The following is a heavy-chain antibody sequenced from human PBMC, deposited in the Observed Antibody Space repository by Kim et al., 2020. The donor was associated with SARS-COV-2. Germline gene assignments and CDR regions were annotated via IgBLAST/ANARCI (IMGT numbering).Heavy chain of an antibody. CDR3: ARHHSSSWHRLRTDVFDY. CDR1: GYSFTSYW. CDR2: IYPGDSDT. J-gene: IGHJ4*02. Sequence: GESLKISCKGSGYSFTSYWIGWVRQMPGKGLEWMGIIYPGDSDTRYSPSFQGQVTISADKSISTAYLQWSSLKASDTAMYYCARHHSSSWHRLRTDVFDYWGQGTLVTVSS. V-gene: IGHV5-51*01. D-gene: IGHD6-13*01.